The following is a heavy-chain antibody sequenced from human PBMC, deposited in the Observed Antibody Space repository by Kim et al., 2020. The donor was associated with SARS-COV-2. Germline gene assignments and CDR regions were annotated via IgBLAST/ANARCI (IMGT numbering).Heavy chain of an antibody. CDR2: ISYDGSNK. CDR1: GFTFSSYG. J-gene: IGHJ5*02. Sequence: GGSLRLSCAASGFTFSSYGMHWVRQAPGKGLEWVAVISYDGSNKYYADSVKGRFTISRDNSKNTLYLQMNSLRAEDTAVYYCAKEMGWFDPWGQGTLVTVSS. CDR3: AKEMGWFDP. V-gene: IGHV3-30*18.